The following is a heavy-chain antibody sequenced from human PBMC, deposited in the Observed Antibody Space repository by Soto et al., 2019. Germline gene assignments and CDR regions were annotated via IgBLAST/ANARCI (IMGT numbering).Heavy chain of an antibody. D-gene: IGHD6-13*01. CDR1: GYTFTSYG. Sequence: XSVKVSCKASGYTFTSYGISWVRQAPGQGLEWMGWISAYNGNTNYAQKLQGRVTMTTDTSTSTAYMELRSLRSDDTAVYYCAGDRSSSWYTYYGMDVWGQGTTVTVSS. J-gene: IGHJ6*02. CDR3: AGDRSSSWYTYYGMDV. CDR2: ISAYNGNT. V-gene: IGHV1-18*04.